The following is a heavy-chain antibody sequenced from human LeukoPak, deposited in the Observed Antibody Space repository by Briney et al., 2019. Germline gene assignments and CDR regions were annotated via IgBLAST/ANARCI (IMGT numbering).Heavy chain of an antibody. CDR2: IHHNGDIT. V-gene: IGHV3-64D*06. CDR3: ARDMSGTYSFDY. CDR1: GFTPTWRV. Sequence: PGGSLRLSCSASGFTPTWRVMHWVRQAPGKALEYVSFIHHNGDITSYADSVRGRFTVSRDNSKNTLFLELSSLRTDDTAVYYCARDMSGTYSFDYWGQGTLVTVSS. D-gene: IGHD1-26*01. J-gene: IGHJ4*02.